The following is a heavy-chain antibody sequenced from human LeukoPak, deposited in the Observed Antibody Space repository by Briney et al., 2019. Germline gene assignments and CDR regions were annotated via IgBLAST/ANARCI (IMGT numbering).Heavy chain of an antibody. CDR1: GGSISSYY. Sequence: SETLSLTCAVSGGSISSYYWSWIRQPPEKGLEWIGYIYHNGGTNYNPSLQSRLTISVDTSKNQFSLKLSSVTAADTAVYYCARHLRAVAGGRYFDYWGQGTQVTVSS. D-gene: IGHD6-19*01. J-gene: IGHJ4*02. V-gene: IGHV4-59*08. CDR2: IYHNGGT. CDR3: ARHLRAVAGGRYFDY.